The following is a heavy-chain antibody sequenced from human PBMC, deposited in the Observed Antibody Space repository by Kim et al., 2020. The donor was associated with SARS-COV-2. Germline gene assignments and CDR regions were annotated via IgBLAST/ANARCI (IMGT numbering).Heavy chain of an antibody. J-gene: IGHJ2*01. V-gene: IGHV4-39*01. CDR2: IYYTGTT. Sequence: SETLSLTCTVSGVSISSSPYYWGWIRQTPGKGLEWIGSIYYTGTTYYNPSLKSRVTMSIDTSNNQFSLKLSSVTAADTAVYFCARPTSAFPSIVVATWYFDLWGRGTLVTVSS. CDR1: GVSISSSPYY. CDR3: ARPTSAFPSIVVATWYFDL. D-gene: IGHD5-12*01.